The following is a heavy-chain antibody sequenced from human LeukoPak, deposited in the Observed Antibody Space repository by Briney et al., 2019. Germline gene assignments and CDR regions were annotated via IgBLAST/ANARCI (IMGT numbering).Heavy chain of an antibody. CDR2: INPDGSGK. CDR3: ASWGAGGNS. J-gene: IGHJ4*02. V-gene: IGHV3-7*01. CDR1: GFTLSTYW. D-gene: IGHD3-16*01. Sequence: GGSLRLSCEASGFTLSTYWMNWVRQVPGKGLDWVANINPDGSGKRYLDSVKGRFTIARDNADNSPSLQMNSLRAEDTAVYYCASWGAGGNSWGQGTLVTVSS.